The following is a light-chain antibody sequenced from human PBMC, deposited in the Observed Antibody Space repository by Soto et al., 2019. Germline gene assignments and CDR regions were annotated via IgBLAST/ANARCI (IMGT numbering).Light chain of an antibody. J-gene: IGLJ2*01. V-gene: IGLV1-44*01. CDR2: SNN. CDR3: SAWDDSLNGPV. Sequence: QSVLTQPPSACGTPGPRGTLSCSGSSSNIGSNTVNWYQQLPGTAPKLLIYSNNQRPSGVPDRFSGSKSGTSASLAISGLQSEDEADYYCSAWDDSLNGPVFGGGTKLTVL. CDR1: SSNIGSNT.